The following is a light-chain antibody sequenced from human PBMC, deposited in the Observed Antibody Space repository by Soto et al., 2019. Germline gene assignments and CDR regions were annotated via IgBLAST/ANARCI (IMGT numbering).Light chain of an antibody. CDR2: STS. V-gene: IGKV3-20*01. CDR1: QSVSSNY. J-gene: IGKJ1*01. CDR3: QQSYTSPPWT. Sequence: EIVLTQSPDALSLSPGERATLSCRAIQSVSSNYVAWYQQKPGQAPRLLIYSTSSRATGIPDRFSGSGSGTEFTLTISSLRPEDIATYFCQQSYTSPPWTFGQGTKVDIK.